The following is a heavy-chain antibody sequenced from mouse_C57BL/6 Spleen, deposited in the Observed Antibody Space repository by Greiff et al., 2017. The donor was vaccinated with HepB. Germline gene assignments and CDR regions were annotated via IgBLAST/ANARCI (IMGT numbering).Heavy chain of an antibody. CDR2: IDSSYSYT. Sequence: QVQLQQSGAELVKPGASVKLSCKASGYTFTSYWMQLVKQRPGQGLEGIGEIDSSYSYTNYNQNFKGKATLTVDTSSSTAYMQLSSLTSAASAVDYCARDDSNDAMDYWGQGTSVTVSS. CDR3: ARDDSNDAMDY. CDR1: GYTFTSYW. D-gene: IGHD2-12*01. V-gene: IGHV1-50*01. J-gene: IGHJ4*01.